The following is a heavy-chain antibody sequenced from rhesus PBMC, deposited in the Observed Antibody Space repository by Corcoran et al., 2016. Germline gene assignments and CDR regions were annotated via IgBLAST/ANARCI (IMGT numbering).Heavy chain of an antibody. J-gene: IGHJ5-1*01. CDR1: GYCFRSGYS. CDR3: ARTPGNRFDV. D-gene: IGHD2-39*01. Sequence: QVQLQESGPGLVKPSETLSLTCAVSGYCFRSGYSWGWIRQPPGKGLEYIGYSSGSSGSTYYNPSLKSRVTISKDTSKNQFSLKLSSVTAADTAVYYCARTPGNRFDVWGPGVLVTVSS. V-gene: IGHV4-99*01. CDR2: SSGSSGST.